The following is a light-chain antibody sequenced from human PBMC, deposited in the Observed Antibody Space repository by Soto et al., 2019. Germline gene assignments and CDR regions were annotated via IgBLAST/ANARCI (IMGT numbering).Light chain of an antibody. CDR3: LQYFDYYRT. J-gene: IGKJ1*01. V-gene: IGKV1-5*03. Sequence: DIQMTQSPSTLSASVGDSVTITCRASQMIYRWLAWYQQKPGNAPKLLIYKSSTVERGVPSRFSGSGSETEFTLTINSLQPDDFATYYCLQYFDYYRTFGQGTKVEIK. CDR1: QMIYRW. CDR2: KSS.